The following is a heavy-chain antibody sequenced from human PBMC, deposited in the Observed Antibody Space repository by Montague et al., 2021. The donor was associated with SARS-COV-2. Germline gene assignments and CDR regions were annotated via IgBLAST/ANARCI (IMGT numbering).Heavy chain of an antibody. Sequence: SLRLSCAASGFTFSSYAMSWVRQAPGKGLEWVSGINWNGGSTGYADSVKGRFTISRDNAKNSLYLQMNSLRAEDTALYYCARDVEGFGELQVDYWGQGTLVTVSS. J-gene: IGHJ4*02. D-gene: IGHD3-10*01. CDR1: GFTFSSYA. CDR3: ARDVEGFGELQVDY. V-gene: IGHV3-20*04. CDR2: INWNGGST.